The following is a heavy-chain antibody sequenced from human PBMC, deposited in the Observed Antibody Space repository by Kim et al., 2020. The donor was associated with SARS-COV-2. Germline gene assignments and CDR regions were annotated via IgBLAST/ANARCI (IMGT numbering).Heavy chain of an antibody. J-gene: IGHJ4*02. Sequence: NYAQTFQGRVTVTADESTSTFYMELSSLRSEDTAVYYCAGDYYDSNLHFHYWGQGTLVTVSS. D-gene: IGHD3-22*01. CDR3: AGDYYDSNLHFHY. V-gene: IGHV1-69*01.